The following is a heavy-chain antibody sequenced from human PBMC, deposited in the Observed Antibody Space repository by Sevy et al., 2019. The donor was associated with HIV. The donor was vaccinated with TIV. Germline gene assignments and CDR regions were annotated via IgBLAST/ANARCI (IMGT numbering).Heavy chain of an antibody. CDR1: GFAFSSHA. CDR2: ISYEGTET. CDR3: ARHGGYSIKWYPLY. D-gene: IGHD6-13*01. Sequence: GGYLRLSCAASGFAFSSHAMHWVRQAPGKGLEWVAVISYEGTETFYAASVEGRFTISRDNSKSMLSLQINSLRPEDTAVYYCARHGGYSIKWYPLYWGHGTLVTVSS. J-gene: IGHJ4*01. V-gene: IGHV3-30-3*01.